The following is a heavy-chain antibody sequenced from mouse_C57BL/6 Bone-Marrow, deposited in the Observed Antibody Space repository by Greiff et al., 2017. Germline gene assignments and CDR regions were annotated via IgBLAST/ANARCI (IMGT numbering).Heavy chain of an antibody. CDR3: ARHGATNNKVYYDYP. Sequence: EVQLQQSGPELVKPGASVKISCKASGYSFTGYYMHWVKQSSEKSLEWIGEINPSTGGTSYNQKFKGKATLTVDKSSSTAYMQLKSLTSEDSAVYYCARHGATNNKVYYDYPWGTGTTVTVSS. J-gene: IGHJ1*03. CDR1: GYSFTGYY. D-gene: IGHD2-4*01. V-gene: IGHV1-43*01. CDR2: INPSTGGT.